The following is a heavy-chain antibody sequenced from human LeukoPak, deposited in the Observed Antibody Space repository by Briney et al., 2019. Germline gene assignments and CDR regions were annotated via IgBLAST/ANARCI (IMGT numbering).Heavy chain of an antibody. CDR1: GGSISGGGYS. Sequence: SSETLSLTCAVSGGSISGGGYSWSWIRQPPGKGLEWIGYIYHSGSTYYNPSLKSRVTISVDRSKNQFSLKVTSVTAADTAVYYCARHRSDGTYPLDYWGQGALVTVSS. CDR3: ARHRSDGTYPLDY. J-gene: IGHJ4*02. V-gene: IGHV4-30-2*01. CDR2: IYHSGST. D-gene: IGHD1-26*01.